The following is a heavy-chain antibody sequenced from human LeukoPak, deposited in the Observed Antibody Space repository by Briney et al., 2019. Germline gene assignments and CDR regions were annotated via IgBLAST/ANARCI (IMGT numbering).Heavy chain of an antibody. CDR2: IYSGGST. CDR1: GFIFISYA. D-gene: IGHD3-10*01. V-gene: IGHV3-53*01. J-gene: IGHJ4*02. Sequence: PGGSLRLSCAASGFIFISYAMSWVRQAPGKGLEWVSVIYSGGSTYYADSVKGRFTISRDNSKNTLYLQMNSLRAEDTAVYYCARGQGTSQPYYWGQGTLVTVSS. CDR3: ARGQGTSQPYY.